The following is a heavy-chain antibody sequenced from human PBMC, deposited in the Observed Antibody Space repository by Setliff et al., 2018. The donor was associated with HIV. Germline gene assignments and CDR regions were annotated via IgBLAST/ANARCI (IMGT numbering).Heavy chain of an antibody. CDR2: INNGNGDT. CDR3: ATGIAAAGGIDY. CDR1: GYTFTGYY. J-gene: IGHJ4*02. V-gene: IGHV1-3*03. Sequence: ASVKVSCKASGYTFTGYYMHWVRQAPGQRLEWMGWINNGNGDTKYSQDFRGRVTITRDSSASTAYMELSSLISEDMALYYCATGIAAAGGIDYWGQGTLVTVSS. D-gene: IGHD6-13*01.